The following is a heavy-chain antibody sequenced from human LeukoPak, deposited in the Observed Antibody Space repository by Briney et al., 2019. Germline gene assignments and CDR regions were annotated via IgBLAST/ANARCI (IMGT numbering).Heavy chain of an antibody. CDR3: AKGRLGVRTFDY. D-gene: IGHD6-19*01. Sequence: PGGSLRLSCAASGFTSSSYGMHWVRQAPGKGLEWVAVISYDGSNKYYADSVKGRFTISRDNSKNTLYLQMNSLRAEDTAVYYCAKGRLGVRTFDYWGQGTLVTVSS. V-gene: IGHV3-30*18. CDR1: GFTSSSYG. J-gene: IGHJ4*02. CDR2: ISYDGSNK.